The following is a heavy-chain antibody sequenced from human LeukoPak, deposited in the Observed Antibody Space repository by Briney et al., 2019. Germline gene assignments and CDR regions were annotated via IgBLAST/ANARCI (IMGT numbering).Heavy chain of an antibody. J-gene: IGHJ4*02. CDR1: GFPFSSYA. V-gene: IGHV3-23*01. CDR2: ISDSGGST. Sequence: GGSLRLSCAASGFPFSSYAMSWVRQAPGEGLEWVSGISDSGGSTYYADSVKGRFTISRDNSKNTLYLQMNSLRAEDTAVYYCAKSVVWLGSSWYYFDYWGQGTLVTVSS. D-gene: IGHD6-13*01. CDR3: AKSVVWLGSSWYYFDY.